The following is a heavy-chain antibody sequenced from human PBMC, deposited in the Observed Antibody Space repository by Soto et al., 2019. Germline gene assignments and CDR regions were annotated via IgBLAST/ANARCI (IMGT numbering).Heavy chain of an antibody. J-gene: IGHJ6*02. CDR2: ISSDGSKE. CDR1: GVTFSSHG. V-gene: IGHV3-30*18. CDR3: AKVSGKIAVAGDYYYYGMDV. Sequence: GGSLRLSCAASGVTFSSHGMHWARQAPGKGLEWVALISSDGSKEYYADSVKGRFTISRDNSKNTLYLQMNSLRAEDTAVYYCAKVSGKIAVAGDYYYYGMDVWGQGTTVTVSS. D-gene: IGHD6-19*01.